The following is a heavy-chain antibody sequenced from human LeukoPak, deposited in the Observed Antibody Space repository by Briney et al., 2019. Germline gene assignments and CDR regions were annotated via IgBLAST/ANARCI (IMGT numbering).Heavy chain of an antibody. V-gene: IGHV4-4*07. J-gene: IGHJ4*02. Sequence: SETLSLTCKVSGGSLSHHYWSWIRQPAGKGLEWIGRLYTRGATDYNPSLQGRVTMSMDTSKNQFSLNVSSVTAADTAVYYRARDNDFWSGYTGPDYWGPGTLVTVSS. CDR3: ARDNDFWSGYTGPDY. CDR2: LYTRGAT. D-gene: IGHD3-3*01. CDR1: GGSLSHHY.